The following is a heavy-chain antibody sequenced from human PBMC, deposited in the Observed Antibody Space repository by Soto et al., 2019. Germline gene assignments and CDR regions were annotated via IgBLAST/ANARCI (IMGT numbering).Heavy chain of an antibody. Sequence: PGGSLRLSCAASEFTFRSYWMHWVHQSPGKGLVWVSRISGDGSSTNYADSVKGRFTISRDNAKNTVYLQIDSLRAEDTAVYYCARSLPGTYGAFDLWGQGTMVTV. V-gene: IGHV3-74*01. CDR2: ISGDGSST. D-gene: IGHD1-7*01. CDR3: ARSLPGTYGAFDL. J-gene: IGHJ3*01. CDR1: EFTFRSYW.